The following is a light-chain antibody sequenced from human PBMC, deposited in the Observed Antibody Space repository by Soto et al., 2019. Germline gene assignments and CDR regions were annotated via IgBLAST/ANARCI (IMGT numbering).Light chain of an antibody. Sequence: IVLTQSPGAVSFSPGERATLSCRASQSVSSSYLAWYQQPPGPAPRLLIYGASNRATGIPDRFSGGGSGTDSTLTISRLEPEDVAVYYCQQYGSSGTLGQGTNVDI. CDR1: QSVSSSY. CDR3: QQYGSSGT. J-gene: IGKJ1*01. CDR2: GAS. V-gene: IGKV3-20*01.